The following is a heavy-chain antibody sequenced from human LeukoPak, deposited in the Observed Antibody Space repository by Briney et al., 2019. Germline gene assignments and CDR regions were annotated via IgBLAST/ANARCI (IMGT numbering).Heavy chain of an antibody. V-gene: IGHV4-38-2*02. CDR3: ARDNLRYFDWLELGFDP. CDR2: IYHSGST. D-gene: IGHD3-9*01. J-gene: IGHJ5*02. Sequence: PSETLSLTCTVSGYSISSGYYWGWIRQPPGKGLEWIGSIYHSGSTYYNPSLKSRVTISVDTSKNQFSLKLSSVTAADTAVYYCARDNLRYFDWLELGFDPWGQGTLVTVSS. CDR1: GYSISSGYY.